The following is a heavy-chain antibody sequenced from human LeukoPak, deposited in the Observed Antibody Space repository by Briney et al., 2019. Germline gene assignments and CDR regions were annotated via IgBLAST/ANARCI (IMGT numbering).Heavy chain of an antibody. J-gene: IGHJ4*02. V-gene: IGHV4-59*05. Sequence: SETLSLTCTVSGGSISSYYWSWIRQPPGKGLKWIGSIYYTGSTYYNPSLKSRVTISVDTSKNQFSLKLSSVTAADTAVYYCARHGVQGVGPVDYWGQGTLVTVSS. CDR2: IYYTGST. CDR3: ARHGVQGVGPVDY. CDR1: GGSISSYY. D-gene: IGHD3-10*01.